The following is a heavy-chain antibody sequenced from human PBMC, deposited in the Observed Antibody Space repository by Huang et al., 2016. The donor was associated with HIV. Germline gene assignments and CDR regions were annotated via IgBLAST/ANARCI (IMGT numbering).Heavy chain of an antibody. CDR2: ISYDGRSQ. V-gene: IGHV3-30*18. D-gene: IGHD2-15*01. J-gene: IGHJ4*02. CDR1: GFKLSGFG. Sequence: QVHLVESGGGVVQPGGSLRLSCAASGFKLSGFGMHWVRQAAGKGLEWGAVISYDGRSQFYTDSVKGRFTISRDNSDNTLSLQMKGLRPDDTAVYYCAKESRWFSDFDHWGQGVLVSVSS. CDR3: AKESRWFSDFDH.